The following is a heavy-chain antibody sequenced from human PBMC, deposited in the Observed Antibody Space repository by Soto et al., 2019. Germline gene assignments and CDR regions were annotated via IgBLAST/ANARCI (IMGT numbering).Heavy chain of an antibody. CDR3: AKVWPWVPYYDNSSTYTVENWFDP. J-gene: IGHJ5*02. Sequence: SESLSLTCAVSGYSISSGSYWGGLRQPQGKGLGGGASVCHGGSTYYNPSLNSRVTLSIDMTNNRDSLILNAVTAADTASYYCAKVWPWVPYYDNSSTYTVENWFDPWGQGTLVTVSS. D-gene: IGHD3-9*01. V-gene: IGHV4-38-2*01. CDR1: GYSISSGSY. CDR2: VCHGGST.